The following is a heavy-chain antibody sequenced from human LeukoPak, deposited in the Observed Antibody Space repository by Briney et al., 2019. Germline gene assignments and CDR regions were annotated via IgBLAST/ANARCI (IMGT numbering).Heavy chain of an antibody. D-gene: IGHD3-9*01. J-gene: IGHJ4*01. CDR3: ARDILPGYRSYPDY. CDR2: TSYDGTAI. Sequence: GGSLRLSCAGSGFTFSNDAMPWVRQAPGKGLEWVAVTSYDGTAIYYAASVKGRFTISKDNSRNTLYLQMSSLRVEDTAVYYCARDILPGYRSYPDYWGHGTLVTVSS. V-gene: IGHV3-30*04. CDR1: GFTFSNDA.